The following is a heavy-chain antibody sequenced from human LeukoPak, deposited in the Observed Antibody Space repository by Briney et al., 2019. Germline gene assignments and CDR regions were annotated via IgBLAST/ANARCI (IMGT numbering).Heavy chain of an antibody. CDR3: ARDKWYCSSTSCPFVDV. D-gene: IGHD2-2*01. CDR1: GYTFTSYG. V-gene: IGHV1-18*01. J-gene: IGHJ6*02. CDR2: ISAYNGNT. Sequence: GASVKVSCKASGYTFTSYGISWVRQAPGQGLEWMGWISAYNGNTNYAQKLQGRVTITRDTSASTAYMELSSLRSEDTAVYYCARDKWYCSSTSCPFVDVWGQGTTVTVSS.